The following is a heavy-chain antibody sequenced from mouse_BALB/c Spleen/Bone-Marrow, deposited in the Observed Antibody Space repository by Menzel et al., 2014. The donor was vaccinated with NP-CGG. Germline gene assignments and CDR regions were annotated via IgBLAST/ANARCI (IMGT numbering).Heavy chain of an antibody. CDR1: GYAFTNYL. CDR3: ARQLGPPYAMDY. V-gene: IGHV1-54*01. Sequence: ESGAELVRPGTSVKVFCKASGYAFTNYLIEWVKQRPGQGLEWIGVINPGSGGTNYNEKFKGKATLTADNSSSTAYMQLSSLTSDDSAVYFCARQLGPPYAMDYWGQGTSVTVSS. CDR2: INPGSGGT. D-gene: IGHD3-1*01. J-gene: IGHJ4*01.